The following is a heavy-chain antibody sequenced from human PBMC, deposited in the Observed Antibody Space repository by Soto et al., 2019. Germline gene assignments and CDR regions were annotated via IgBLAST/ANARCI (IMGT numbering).Heavy chain of an antibody. CDR1: GFIFSNAW. J-gene: IGHJ6*02. D-gene: IGHD3-10*01. CDR3: ARGPMATDYYYYGMDV. V-gene: IGHV3-33*08. CDR2: IWYDGSNK. Sequence: GGSLRLSCAASGFIFSNAWINWVRQVPGKGLEWVAVIWYDGSNKYYADSVKGRFTISRDNSKNTLYLQMNSLRAEDTAVYYCARGPMATDYYYYGMDVWGQGTTVTVS.